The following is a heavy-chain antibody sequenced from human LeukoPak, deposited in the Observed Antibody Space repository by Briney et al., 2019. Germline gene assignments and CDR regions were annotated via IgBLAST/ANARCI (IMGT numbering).Heavy chain of an antibody. CDR3: ARPYGGHHWYFDL. J-gene: IGHJ2*01. V-gene: IGHV4-59*08. CDR2: LYDSGNT. D-gene: IGHD4-23*01. CDR1: GXSISGYY. Sequence: SETLSLTCIVSGXSISGYYGSWIRQPPGKGLEWLGYLYDSGNTNYNPSLKSRVTISADTSKNQFSLKLSSMTAADTAVYYCARPYGGHHWYFDLWGRGTLVTVSS.